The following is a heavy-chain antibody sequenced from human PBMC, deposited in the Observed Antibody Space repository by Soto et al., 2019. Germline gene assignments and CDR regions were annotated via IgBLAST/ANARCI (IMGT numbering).Heavy chain of an antibody. CDR1: GGTFSSYA. V-gene: IGHV1-69*01. J-gene: IGHJ6*02. CDR2: IIPIFGTA. CDR3: AKDYHYCSGPRCYSGGDYYYYGMDV. D-gene: IGHD2-2*02. Sequence: SVKFSCTASGGTFSSYAISWVRQAPGQGLEWMGGIIPIFGTANYAQKFQGRVTITADESTSTAYMELSSLRAEDTAVYYCAKDYHYCSGPRCYSGGDYYYYGMDVWGQGTTVTVSS.